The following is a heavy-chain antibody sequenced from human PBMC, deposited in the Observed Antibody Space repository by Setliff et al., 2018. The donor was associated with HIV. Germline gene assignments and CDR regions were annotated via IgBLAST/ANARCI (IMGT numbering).Heavy chain of an antibody. CDR3: VRGPQFRPN. Sequence: PGGSLRLSCAASGFTFSSYSMNWVRQAPGKGLEWLSYISSSSSSIYHADSVKGRFTISRDNTRSTLYLQMNRLRVEDTAVYYCVRGPQFRPNWGQGTLVTVSS. V-gene: IGHV3-48*04. J-gene: IGHJ4*02. CDR2: ISSSSSSI. CDR1: GFTFSSYS.